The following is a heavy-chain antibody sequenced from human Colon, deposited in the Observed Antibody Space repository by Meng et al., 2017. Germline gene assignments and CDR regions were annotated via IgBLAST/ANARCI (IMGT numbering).Heavy chain of an antibody. D-gene: IGHD6-6*01. CDR3: ARDIPGRLFDN. J-gene: IGHJ4*02. CDR1: GFTFSSHR. V-gene: IGHV3-21*01. Sequence: EVQLVESGGGLVQPGWSLRLSCAASGFTFSSHRMNWVGQAPGKGLEWVSTISSGSNFIYYADSLKGRFTISRDNAKNSLYLQIDSLRAEDTAVYYCARDIPGRLFDNWGQGTLVTVSS. CDR2: ISSGSNFI.